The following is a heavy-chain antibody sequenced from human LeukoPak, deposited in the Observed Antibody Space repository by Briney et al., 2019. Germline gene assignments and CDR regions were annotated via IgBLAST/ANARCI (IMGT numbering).Heavy chain of an antibody. V-gene: IGHV1-69*05. D-gene: IGHD6-6*01. CDR3: ARDHIEYSSSSVAFDI. J-gene: IGHJ3*02. CDR1: GGTFITYA. CDR2: IIPIFGTA. Sequence: SVKVSCKASGGTFITYAISWVRQAPGQGLEWMGRIIPIFGTANYAQKFQGRVTITTDESTSTAYMELSSLRSEDTAVYYCARDHIEYSSSSVAFDIWGQGTMVTVSS.